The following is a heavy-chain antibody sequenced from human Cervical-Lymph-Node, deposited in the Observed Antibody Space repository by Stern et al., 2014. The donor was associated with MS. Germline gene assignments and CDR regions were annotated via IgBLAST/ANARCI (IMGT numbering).Heavy chain of an antibody. V-gene: IGHV3-73*01. CDR2: IRSKANNYAT. Sequence: EVQLLESGGGLVQPGGSLKLSCAASGFTFSGSALHWVRQAPGKGLEWVGFIRSKANNYATAYGASVKGRFSISRDDSKHTAYLQMNSLKTEDTALYYCTFSATPEDYWGQGTLVTVSS. J-gene: IGHJ4*02. CDR3: TFSATPEDY. D-gene: IGHD5-24*01. CDR1: GFTFSGSA.